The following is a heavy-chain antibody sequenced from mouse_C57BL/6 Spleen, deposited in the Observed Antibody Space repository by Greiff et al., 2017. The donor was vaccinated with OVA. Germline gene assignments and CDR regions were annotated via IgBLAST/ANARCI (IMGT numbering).Heavy chain of an antibody. CDR1: GFTFSDYY. V-gene: IGHV5-16*01. CDR3: ARVGVSDGNYDY. CDR2: INYDGSST. D-gene: IGHD2-1*01. Sequence: EVQLMESEGGLVQPGSSMKLSCTASGFTFSDYYMAWVRQVPEKGLEWVANINYDGSSTYYLDSLKSRFIISRDNAKNILYLQMSSLKSEDTATYYCARVGVSDGNYDYWGQGTTLTVSS. J-gene: IGHJ2*01.